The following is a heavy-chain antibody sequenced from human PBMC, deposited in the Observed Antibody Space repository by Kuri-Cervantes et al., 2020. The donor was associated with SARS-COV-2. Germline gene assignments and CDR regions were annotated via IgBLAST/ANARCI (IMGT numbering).Heavy chain of an antibody. V-gene: IGHV3-30*02. CDR2: VRYDGGEK. J-gene: IGHJ6*02. CDR1: GFTFSNAW. Sequence: GGSLRLSCAASGFTFSNAWMSWVRQAPGKGLEWVAFVRYDGGEKHYADSVKGRFAISRDSSKNTLYLEMNSLRAEDTAVYYCAKGDRQWLVRGQWGMDVWGQGTTVTVSS. D-gene: IGHD6-19*01. CDR3: AKGDRQWLVRGQWGMDV.